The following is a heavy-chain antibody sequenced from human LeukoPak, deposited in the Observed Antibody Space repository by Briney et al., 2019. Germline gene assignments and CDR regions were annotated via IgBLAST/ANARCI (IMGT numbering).Heavy chain of an antibody. J-gene: IGHJ6*02. CDR1: GYTFTSYY. Sequence: GASVKVSCKASGYTFTSYYMHWVRQAPGQGLEWMGGIIPIFGTANYAQKFQGRVTITADESTSTAYMELSSLRSEDTAVYYCARVMGGYCSGGSCYHYYYYYYGMDVWGQGTTVTVSS. D-gene: IGHD2-15*01. CDR2: IIPIFGTA. CDR3: ARVMGGYCSGGSCYHYYYYYYGMDV. V-gene: IGHV1-69*13.